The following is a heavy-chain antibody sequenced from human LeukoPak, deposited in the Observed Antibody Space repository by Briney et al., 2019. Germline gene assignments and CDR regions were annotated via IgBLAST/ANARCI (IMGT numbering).Heavy chain of an antibody. CDR3: ATSGWYQGIDY. V-gene: IGHV3-30-3*01. CDR1: GFTFSSYA. D-gene: IGHD6-19*01. CDR2: ISYDGSNK. Sequence: QPGGSLRLSCAASGFTFSSYAMHWVRQAPGKGLEWVAVISYDGSNKYYADSVKGRFTISRDNSKNTLYLQMNSLRAEDTAVYYCATSGWYQGIDYWGQGTLVTVSS. J-gene: IGHJ4*02.